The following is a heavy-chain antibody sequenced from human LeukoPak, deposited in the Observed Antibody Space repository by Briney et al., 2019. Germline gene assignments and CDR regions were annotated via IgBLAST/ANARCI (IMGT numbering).Heavy chain of an antibody. Sequence: SETLSLTCTVSGGSISSSSYYWGWIRQPPGKGLEWCGSIYYSGSTYYNPSLKSRVTISVDTSQNQFSLKLSSVTAADTAVYYCARPRGYCSGGSCYFDYWGQGTLVTVSS. CDR2: IYYSGST. J-gene: IGHJ4*02. CDR1: GGSISSSSYY. V-gene: IGHV4-39*01. CDR3: ARPRGYCSGGSCYFDY. D-gene: IGHD2-15*01.